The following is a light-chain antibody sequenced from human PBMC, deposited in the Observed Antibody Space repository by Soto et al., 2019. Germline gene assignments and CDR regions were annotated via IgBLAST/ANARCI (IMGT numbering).Light chain of an antibody. CDR3: QQYNSYFPWT. CDR1: QRISNW. V-gene: IGKV1-5*03. J-gene: IGKJ1*01. Sequence: DIQMTQSPSTLSASVGDRVPITCRASQRISNWLAWYQQKPGKAPKLLIYKASSLESGVTSRICGSGSGTEFTLTISSLQPDDFGAYYCQQYNSYFPWTFGQGTKVEIK. CDR2: KAS.